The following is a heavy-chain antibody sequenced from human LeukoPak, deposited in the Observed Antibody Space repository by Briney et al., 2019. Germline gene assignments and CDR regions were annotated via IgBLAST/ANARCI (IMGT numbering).Heavy chain of an antibody. CDR2: INTDGSST. CDR3: VRASIFGVNWFDP. CDR1: GFTFNSYW. J-gene: IGHJ5*02. D-gene: IGHD3-3*01. Sequence: GRSLRLSCAASGFTFNSYWMHWVRQAPGKGLVWVSRINTDGSSTTYADSVKGRFTISRDNAKNTLYLQMNSLRAEDTAVYYCVRASIFGVNWFDPWGQGTLVTVSS. V-gene: IGHV3-74*01.